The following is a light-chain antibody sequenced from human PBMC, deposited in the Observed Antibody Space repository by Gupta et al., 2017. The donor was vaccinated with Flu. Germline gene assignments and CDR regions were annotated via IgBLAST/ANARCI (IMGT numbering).Light chain of an antibody. CDR1: SGSVSSSYY. J-gene: IGLJ3*02. CDR2: STN. V-gene: IGLV8-61*01. Sequence: QTVVTQAPSFSVSPGGTVTLTCGLNSGSVSSSYYPSWYQQTPGHAPRMRIYSTNTRSSGVPDRFSGSILGNKAALTITGAQADDESDYYCLLYMGRDSGVFGGGTKLTVL. CDR3: LLYMGRDSGV.